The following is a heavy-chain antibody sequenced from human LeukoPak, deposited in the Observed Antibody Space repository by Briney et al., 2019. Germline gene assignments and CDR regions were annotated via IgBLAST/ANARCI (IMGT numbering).Heavy chain of an antibody. CDR3: AYSGSRRFDAFDI. CDR2: IYSGGTT. CDR1: GFSVSSNY. V-gene: IGHV3-53*04. Sequence: PGGSLRLSCAASGFSVSSNYMSWFRQAPGKGLEWVSVIYSGGTTYYADSVKGRFTISRHSSNNTLYLQMDSLRAEDTAVYYCAYSGSRRFDAFDIWGQGTMVTVSS. J-gene: IGHJ3*02. D-gene: IGHD3-10*01.